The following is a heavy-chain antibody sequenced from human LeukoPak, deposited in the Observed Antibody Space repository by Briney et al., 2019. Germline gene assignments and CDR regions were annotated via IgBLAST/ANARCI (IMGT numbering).Heavy chain of an antibody. CDR1: GFTLTDHY. D-gene: IGHD4-17*01. J-gene: IGHJ4*02. CDR2: ITSSGTTT. Sequence: GGSLRLSCTVSGFTLTDHYMSWYRQSPERGLEWISWITSSGTTTHYADSVKRRFTISRDNRKNSVYLQMSSLRADDTAVYYCARDPDYGDPYWGQETLVTVSS. V-gene: IGHV3-11*01. CDR3: ARDPDYGDPY.